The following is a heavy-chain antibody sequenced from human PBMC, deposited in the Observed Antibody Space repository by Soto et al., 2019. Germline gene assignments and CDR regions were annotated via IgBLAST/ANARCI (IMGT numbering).Heavy chain of an antibody. J-gene: IGHJ3*02. D-gene: IGHD2-15*01. CDR1: GGSFSGYY. Sequence: SETLSLTCAVYGGSFSGYYWSWIRQPPGKGLEWIGEINHSGSTNYNPSLKSRVTISVDTSKNQFSLKLSSVTAADTAVYYCARKTGDIVVVVADGDAFDIWGQGTMVTVSS. CDR2: INHSGST. CDR3: ARKTGDIVVVVADGDAFDI. V-gene: IGHV4-34*01.